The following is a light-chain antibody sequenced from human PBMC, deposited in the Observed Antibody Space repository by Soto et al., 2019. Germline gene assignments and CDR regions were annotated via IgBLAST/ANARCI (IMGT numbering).Light chain of an antibody. CDR3: AALDDTFYV. Sequence: QAVVTQPHSSPGTPGQSVTISCSGGSSNIGSNPVSWYQHVPGTAPKLLIHTNTQRPLGVPVRFSVSKSGTSASLAISGLHYEDEADYYSAALDDTFYVFVSGTKLTVL. V-gene: IGLV1-44*01. CDR2: TNT. J-gene: IGLJ1*01. CDR1: SSNIGSNP.